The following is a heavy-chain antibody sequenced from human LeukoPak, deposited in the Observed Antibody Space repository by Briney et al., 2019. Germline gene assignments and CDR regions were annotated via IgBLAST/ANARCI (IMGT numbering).Heavy chain of an antibody. CDR2: ISGSGGST. V-gene: IGHV3-23*01. CDR3: AKYGHCSSTSCLSVYCYYGMDV. J-gene: IGHJ6*02. D-gene: IGHD2-2*01. CDR1: GFTFSSYA. Sequence: GGSLRLSCAASGFTFSSYAMSWVRQAPGKGLEWVSAISGSGGSTYYADSVKGRFTISRDNSKNTLYLQMNSLRAEDTAVYYCAKYGHCSSTSCLSVYCYYGMDVWGQGTTVTVSS.